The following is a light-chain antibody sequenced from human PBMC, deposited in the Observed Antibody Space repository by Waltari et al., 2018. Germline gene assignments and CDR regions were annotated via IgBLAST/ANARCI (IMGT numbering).Light chain of an antibody. CDR1: QSVTSS. CDR3: QQRSNWPPFT. Sequence: EIVLTQSPAPLSLSPGVRATLSCRASQSVTSSLAWYQQKPGQPPSLLIYDASNRATGIPARFSGSGSGTDFTLTISSLEPEDFAVYYCQQRSNWPPFTFGPGTKVDIK. V-gene: IGKV3-11*01. CDR2: DAS. J-gene: IGKJ3*01.